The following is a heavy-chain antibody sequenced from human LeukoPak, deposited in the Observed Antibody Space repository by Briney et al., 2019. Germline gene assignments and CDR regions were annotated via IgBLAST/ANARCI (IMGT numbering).Heavy chain of an antibody. CDR2: IYPSGRT. J-gene: IGHJ4*02. CDR1: GDSISSYY. D-gene: IGHD1-26*01. V-gene: IGHV4-4*07. Sequence: SETLSLTCTVSGDSISSYYWSWIRQPAGKGLEWIGRIYPSGRTNYNPSLKSRVAMSVDTSTNQFSLKLRFVTAADTAVYYCVRDGRRGSDFSSYFDYWGQGTLVTVSS. CDR3: VRDGRRGSDFSSYFDY.